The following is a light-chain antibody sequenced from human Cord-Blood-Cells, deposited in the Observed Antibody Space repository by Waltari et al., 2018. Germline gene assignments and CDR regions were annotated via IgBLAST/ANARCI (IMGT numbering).Light chain of an antibody. CDR2: AAS. CDR3: QQSYSTPPT. CDR1: QSISSY. J-gene: IGKJ1*01. Sequence: DIQMTQSPSSLSASVGDRVTITCRASQSISSYLNWYQQKPGKAPKLLIYAASILQSGVPSRFSCSGSGTDFTLTISSLQPEDFATYYCQQSYSTPPTFGQGTKVEIQ. V-gene: IGKV1-39*01.